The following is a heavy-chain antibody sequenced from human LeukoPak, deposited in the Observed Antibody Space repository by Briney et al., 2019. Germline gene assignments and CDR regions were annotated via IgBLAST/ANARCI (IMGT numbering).Heavy chain of an antibody. CDR1: GFTLSSYA. J-gene: IGHJ4*02. CDR3: AKLLYYYDSSQPY. CDR2: LGISGDYA. Sequence: GGSLRLSCVASGFTLSSYAVSWVRQAPGKGLQWVSSLGISGDYAWYAGSVKGRFTISRDSSKNTLYLQMNSLRAEDTAVYYCAKLLYYYDSSQPYWGQGTLVTVSS. D-gene: IGHD3-22*01. V-gene: IGHV3-23*01.